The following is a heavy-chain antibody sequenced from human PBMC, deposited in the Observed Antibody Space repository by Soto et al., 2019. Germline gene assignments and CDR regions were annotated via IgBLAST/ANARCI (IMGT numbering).Heavy chain of an antibody. V-gene: IGHV5-51*01. D-gene: IGHD3-3*01. J-gene: IGHJ4*02. Sequence: LKISCKGSGYNFAGYWIAWERQMPGKGLELMGIIYPSDSDTRYRPSFQGQVTISADKSISSAYLQWSSLRASDTAMYYCARGGVSTRTFDYWGQGTPVTVSS. CDR3: ARGGVSTRTFDY. CDR2: IYPSDSDT. CDR1: GYNFAGYW.